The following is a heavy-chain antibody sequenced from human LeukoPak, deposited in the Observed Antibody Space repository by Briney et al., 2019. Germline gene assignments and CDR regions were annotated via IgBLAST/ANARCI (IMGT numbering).Heavy chain of an antibody. CDR3: AKERYYYDSSGFDAFDY. CDR1: GFTFSSYG. CDR2: IRYDGSNK. V-gene: IGHV3-30*02. D-gene: IGHD3-22*01. J-gene: IGHJ4*02. Sequence: PGGSLRLSCAASGFTFSSYGMHWVRQAPGKGLEWVAFIRYDGSNKYYADSVKGRFTISRDNSKNTLYLQMNSLRAEDTAVYYCAKERYYYDSSGFDAFDYWGQGTLVTVSS.